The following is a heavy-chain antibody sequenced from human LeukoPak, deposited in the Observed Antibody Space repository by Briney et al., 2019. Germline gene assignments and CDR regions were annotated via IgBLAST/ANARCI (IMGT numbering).Heavy chain of an antibody. CDR2: IKYDGSEK. V-gene: IGHV3-7*01. D-gene: IGHD6-19*01. J-gene: IGHJ6*02. CDR3: ARDRSSSGWFEEYYYYYYGMDV. Sequence: GGSLRLTCAASGFTFSSLWMSWVRQAPGKGLECVANIKYDGSEKYYVDSVKGRFTVSRDNAKNTLYLQMNSLRAEDTAVYYCARDRSSSGWFEEYYYYYYGMDVWGQGTTVTVSS. CDR1: GFTFSSLW.